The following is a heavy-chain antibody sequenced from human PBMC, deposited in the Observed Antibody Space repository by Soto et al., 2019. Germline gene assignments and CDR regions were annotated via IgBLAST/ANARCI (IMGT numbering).Heavy chain of an antibody. D-gene: IGHD5-18*01. CDR1: GFTFNNYA. Sequence: GSLRLSCAGSGFTFNNYAINWVRQAPVKGLEWVSGNSASGRHTFYADSVKGRFSVSRDNSKNTLYLQMNSLRAEDTAVYYCAKPYLVYSYGYDFDIWGQGIMVNVSS. CDR2: NSASGRHT. J-gene: IGHJ3*02. CDR3: AKPYLVYSYGYDFDI. V-gene: IGHV3-23*01.